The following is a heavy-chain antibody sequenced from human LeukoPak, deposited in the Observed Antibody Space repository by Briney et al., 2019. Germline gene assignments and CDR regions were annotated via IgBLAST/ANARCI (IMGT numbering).Heavy chain of an antibody. CDR3: ARHAGSTAGINWFDP. D-gene: IGHD5-18*01. V-gene: IGHV4-34*01. Sequence: PSETLSLTCAVYGGSFSGYYWSWIRQPPGKGLEWIGEINHSGSTNYNPSLKSRVTISVDTSKNQFSLKLSSVTAADTAVYYCARHAGSTAGINWFDPWGQGTLVTVSS. CDR2: INHSGST. CDR1: GGSFSGYY. J-gene: IGHJ5*02.